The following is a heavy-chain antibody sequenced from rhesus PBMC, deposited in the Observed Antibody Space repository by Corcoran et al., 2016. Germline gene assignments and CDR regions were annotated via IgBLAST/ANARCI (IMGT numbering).Heavy chain of an antibody. Sequence: EVQLVESGGDLVQPGGSLRLSCAASGFTFSDYYMSWVRQAPGKGLEWVSSISSASSYIYYADSGKGRLTIARDNAKNALSLQMNSMKTEDTAGYYCTRLAGGFWGQGALVTVSS. D-gene: IGHD6-31*01. J-gene: IGHJ1*01. CDR1: GFTFSDYY. CDR3: TRLAGGF. CDR2: ISSASSYI. V-gene: IGHV3S16*01.